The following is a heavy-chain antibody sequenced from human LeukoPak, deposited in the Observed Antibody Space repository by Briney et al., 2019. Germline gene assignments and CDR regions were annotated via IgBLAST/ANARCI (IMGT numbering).Heavy chain of an antibody. CDR3: ASDSSGYYYFDY. V-gene: IGHV4-59*01. J-gene: IGHJ4*02. D-gene: IGHD3-22*01. CDR1: GGSISSYY. Sequence: SETLSLTCTVSGGSISSYYWSWIRQPPGRGLEWIGYIYYSGSTNYNPSLKSRVTISVDTSKNQFSLKLSSVTAADTAVYYCASDSSGYYYFDYWGQGTLVTVSS. CDR2: IYYSGST.